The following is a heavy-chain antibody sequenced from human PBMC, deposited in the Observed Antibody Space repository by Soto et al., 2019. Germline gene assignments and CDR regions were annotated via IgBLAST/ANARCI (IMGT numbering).Heavy chain of an antibody. J-gene: IGHJ4*02. CDR1: GFTFSSYA. D-gene: IGHD3-9*01. V-gene: IGHV3-30-3*01. CDR2: ISYDGSNK. CDR3: ARVDLRYFDWLSPPDDY. Sequence: GSLRLSCAASGFTFSSYAMHWVRQAPGKGLEWVAVISYDGSNKYYADSVKGRFTISRDNSKNTLYLQMNSLRAEDTAVYYCARVDLRYFDWLSPPDDYWGQGTLVTVSS.